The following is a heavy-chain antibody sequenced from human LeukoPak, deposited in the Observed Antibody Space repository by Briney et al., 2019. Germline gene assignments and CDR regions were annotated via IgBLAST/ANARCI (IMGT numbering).Heavy chain of an antibody. V-gene: IGHV1-8*01. D-gene: IGHD2-21*01. CDR2: MNPTSGDT. Sequence: ASVKVSCKASGYTFSDYDVNWVRQAPGQGLEWMGWMNPTSGDTGYAQKFQGRVTMTRSMSKNTAYMELSRLRSEDTAVYFCARVVMKAFYYYYMDVWGKGTTIIVSS. J-gene: IGHJ6*03. CDR1: GYTFSDYD. CDR3: ARVVMKAFYYYYMDV.